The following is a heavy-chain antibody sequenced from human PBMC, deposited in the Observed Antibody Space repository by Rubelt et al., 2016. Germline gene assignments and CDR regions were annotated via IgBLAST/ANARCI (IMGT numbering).Heavy chain of an antibody. CDR2: ISAYNGNT. D-gene: IGHD3-10*01. Sequence: QVQLVQSGAEVKKPGSSVKVSCKASGYTFTSYGISWVRQAPGQGLELMGWISAYNGNTNYARKLEGGVSMTTDTSTCTADMELRSLRSDDTAVYYGARVGYGSAPSTPWGQGTTVTVSS. CDR3: ARVGYGSAPSTP. J-gene: IGHJ6*02. V-gene: IGHV1-18*01. CDR1: GYTFTSYG.